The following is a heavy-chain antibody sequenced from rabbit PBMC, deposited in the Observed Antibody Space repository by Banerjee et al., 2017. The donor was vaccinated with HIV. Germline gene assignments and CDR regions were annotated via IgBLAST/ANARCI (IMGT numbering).Heavy chain of an antibody. CDR1: GFSFSSYYY. J-gene: IGHJ6*01. D-gene: IGHD4-2*01. CDR3: ARVLVEYDYGMDL. CDR2: IYVDSVANT. V-gene: IGHV1S40*01. Sequence: QSLEESGGDLVKPGASLTLTCTASGFSFSSYYYMYWVRQAPGKGLEWIACIYVDSVANTYYANWAKGRFSISKTSSTTVTLQMTSLTAAGTASYFCARVLVEYDYGMDLWGPGTLVTVS.